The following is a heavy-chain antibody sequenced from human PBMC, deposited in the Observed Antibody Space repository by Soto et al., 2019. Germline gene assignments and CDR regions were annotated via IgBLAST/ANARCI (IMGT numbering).Heavy chain of an antibody. CDR1: GFTFSSYA. J-gene: IGHJ4*02. D-gene: IGHD3-3*01. Sequence: GGSLRLSCAASGFTFSSYAMSWVRQAPGKGLEWVSAISGSGGSTYYADSVKGRFTISRDNSKNTLYLELRSLRSDDTAVYYCVRQYYDFWTDYPDFDYWGQGTLVTVSS. CDR2: ISGSGGST. CDR3: VRQYYDFWTDYPDFDY. V-gene: IGHV3-23*01.